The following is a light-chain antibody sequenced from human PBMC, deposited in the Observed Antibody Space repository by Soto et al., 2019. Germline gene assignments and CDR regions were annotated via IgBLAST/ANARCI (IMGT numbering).Light chain of an antibody. J-gene: IGKJ4*01. CDR1: QSVNNNY. CDR3: QQRSNWPLT. Sequence: EIVLTQSPGTLSLSPGERATLSCRASQSVNNNYVAWYQQKPGQAPRLLIYDASNRATGIPARFSGSGSGTDFTLTISSLEPEDFAVYYCQQRSNWPLTFGGGTKV. CDR2: DAS. V-gene: IGKV3-11*01.